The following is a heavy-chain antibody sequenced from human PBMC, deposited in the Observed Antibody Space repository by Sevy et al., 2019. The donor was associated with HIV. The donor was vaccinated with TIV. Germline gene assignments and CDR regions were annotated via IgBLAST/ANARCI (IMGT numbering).Heavy chain of an antibody. Sequence: GGSLRLSCAASRFTFSSYGMHWVRQAPGKGLEWVAVIWYDGSNKYYSDSVKGRFTISRDNYKNTLYLQMNSLRAEDTAVYYCARGSYYDFWSGYYLDYYYYGMDVWGQGTTVTVSS. CDR2: IWYDGSNK. CDR1: RFTFSSYG. D-gene: IGHD3-3*01. CDR3: ARGSYYDFWSGYYLDYYYYGMDV. J-gene: IGHJ6*02. V-gene: IGHV3-33*01.